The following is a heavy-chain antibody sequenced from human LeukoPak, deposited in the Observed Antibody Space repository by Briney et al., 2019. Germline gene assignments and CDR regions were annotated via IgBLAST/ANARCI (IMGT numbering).Heavy chain of an antibody. V-gene: IGHV3-23*01. J-gene: IGHJ4*02. D-gene: IGHD3-9*01. CDR3: AKPRNDWFLFDR. CDR2: VSGSGDRT. CDR1: GFTFSSYA. Sequence: PGGSLRLSCAASGFTFSSYALSWVRQAPGKGLEWVSAVSGSGDRTQYADSVRGRFTISRDNSKNTLYLQMNSLTADDTAVYYCAKPRNDWFLFDRWGQGTLVTVSS.